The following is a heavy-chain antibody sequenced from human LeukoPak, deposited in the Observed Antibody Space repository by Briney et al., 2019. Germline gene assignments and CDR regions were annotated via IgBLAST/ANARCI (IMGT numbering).Heavy chain of an antibody. CDR2: INQDGSEK. Sequence: PGGSLRLSCAASGLTFSDYWMSWVRQAAGKGLEWVANINQDGSEKYYVDSVKGRFTISRDNVKKSVYLQMNSLRAEDTAVYYCAKDVSSSSWVYYFDYWGQGTLVTVSS. V-gene: IGHV3-7*01. CDR1: GLTFSDYW. J-gene: IGHJ4*02. CDR3: AKDVSSSSWVYYFDY. D-gene: IGHD6-13*01.